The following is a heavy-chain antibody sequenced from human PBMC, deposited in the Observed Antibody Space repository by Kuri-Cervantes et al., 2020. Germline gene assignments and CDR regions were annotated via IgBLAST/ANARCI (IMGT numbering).Heavy chain of an antibody. J-gene: IGHJ5*02. CDR2: IKQDGSEK. Sequence: GESLKISCAASGFTFSSYWMSWVRQAPGKGLEWVANIKQDGSEKYYVDSVKGRFTISRDNAKNSLYLQMNSLRAEDTAVYYCARDYDSSGYYRPWGQGTLVTVSS. D-gene: IGHD3-22*01. CDR3: ARDYDSSGYYRP. V-gene: IGHV3-7*01. CDR1: GFTFSSYW.